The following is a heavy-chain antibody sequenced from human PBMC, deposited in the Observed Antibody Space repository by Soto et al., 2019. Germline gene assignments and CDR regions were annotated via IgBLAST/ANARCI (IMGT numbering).Heavy chain of an antibody. CDR2: INAGNGNT. Sequence: QVQLVQSGSEVKKPGASVKVSCKASGYTFTSYAMHWVRQAPGQRLEWMGWINAGNGNTKYSQKFQGRVTITRDTSASTGYMELSSLRSEDTAVYYCARDLRTIPYALDIWGQGTMVTVSS. CDR3: ARDLRTIPYALDI. D-gene: IGHD3-3*01. CDR1: GYTFTSYA. V-gene: IGHV1-3*01. J-gene: IGHJ3*02.